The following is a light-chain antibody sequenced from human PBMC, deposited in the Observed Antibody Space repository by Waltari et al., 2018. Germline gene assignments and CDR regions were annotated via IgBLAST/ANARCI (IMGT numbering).Light chain of an antibody. CDR2: GAS. Sequence: SSLAWYQQKPGQPPRLLIYGASSRATEVPDRFSGSGSGTDFTLTISRLEPEDFAVYFCQQYVRFPPTFGQGTKVEIK. V-gene: IGKV3-20*01. CDR3: QQYVRFPPT. CDR1: SS. J-gene: IGKJ1*01.